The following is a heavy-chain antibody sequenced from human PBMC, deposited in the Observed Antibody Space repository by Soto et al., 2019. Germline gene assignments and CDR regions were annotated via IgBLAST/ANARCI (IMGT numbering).Heavy chain of an antibody. J-gene: IGHJ4*02. Sequence: GGSLRLSCAASGFTFSSYGMHWVRQAPGKGLEWVAVIWYDGSNKYYADSVKGRFTIPRDKSKNTLNLRMNSLRAEDTAVYYCAREPEVPAAMGGNFDYWGQGTLVTVSS. CDR3: AREPEVPAAMGGNFDY. V-gene: IGHV3-33*01. D-gene: IGHD2-2*01. CDR2: IWYDGSNK. CDR1: GFTFSSYG.